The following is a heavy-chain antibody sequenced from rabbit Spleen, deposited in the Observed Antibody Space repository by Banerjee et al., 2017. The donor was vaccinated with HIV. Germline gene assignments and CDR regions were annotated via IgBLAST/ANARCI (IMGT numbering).Heavy chain of an antibody. D-gene: IGHD4-1*01. CDR2: IYAGSSGNT. Sequence: EESGGDLVKPEGSLTLSCKASGFDFSNYWICWVRQAPGKGLEWIACIYAGSSGNTYYASWVKGRFTISKTSSTTVTLQMTSLTVADTATYFCARVSETSGWGEDLWGPGTLVTVS. CDR1: GFDFSNYW. J-gene: IGHJ6*01. CDR3: ARVSETSGWGEDL. V-gene: IGHV1S45*01.